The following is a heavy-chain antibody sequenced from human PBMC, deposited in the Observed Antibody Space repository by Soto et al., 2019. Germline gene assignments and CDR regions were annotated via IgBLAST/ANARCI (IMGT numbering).Heavy chain of an antibody. J-gene: IGHJ5*02. CDR2: IYYSGST. V-gene: IGHV4-31*02. D-gene: IGHD2-2*01. CDR1: GDC. CDR3: ARGGDVVPAAMQYNWFDP. Sequence: GDCRIRNRQNPGKGLEWIGYIYYSGSTYYNPSLKSRVTISVDTSKNQFSLKLSSVTAADTAVYYCARGGDVVPAAMQYNWFDPWGQGTLVTVSS.